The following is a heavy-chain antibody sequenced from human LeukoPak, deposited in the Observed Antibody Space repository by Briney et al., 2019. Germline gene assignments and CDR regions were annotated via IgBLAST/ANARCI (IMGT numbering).Heavy chain of an antibody. CDR2: IRSKANSYAT. D-gene: IGHD3-22*01. CDR1: GFTFSGSA. J-gene: IGHJ4*02. Sequence: PGGSLRLSCAASGFTFSGSAMHWVRQASGKGLEWVGRIRSKANSYATAYAASVKGRFTISRDDSKNTAYLQMNSLKTEDTAVYYCTRQSYYDSSGYYLLYWGQGTLVTVSS. CDR3: TRQSYYDSSGYYLLY. V-gene: IGHV3-73*01.